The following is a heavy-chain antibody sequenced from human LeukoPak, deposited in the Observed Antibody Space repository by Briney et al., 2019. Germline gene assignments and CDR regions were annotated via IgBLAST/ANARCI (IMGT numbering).Heavy chain of an antibody. D-gene: IGHD6-13*01. J-gene: IGHJ4*02. CDR2: IIPIFGTA. CDR3: ARDSGSSWYRNGGYYFDY. Sequence: ASVKVSCKASGGTFSSYAISWVRQAPGQGLEWMGRIIPIFGTANYAQKFQGRVTITTDESTSTAYMELSSPRSEDTAVYYCARDSGSSWYRNGGYYFDYWGQGTLVTVSS. V-gene: IGHV1-69*05. CDR1: GGTFSSYA.